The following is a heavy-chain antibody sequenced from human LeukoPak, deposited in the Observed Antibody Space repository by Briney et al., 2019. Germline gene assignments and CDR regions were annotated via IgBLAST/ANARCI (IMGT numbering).Heavy chain of an antibody. V-gene: IGHV3-23*01. D-gene: IGHD3-22*01. Sequence: GGSLRLSCPASGFTFSNYAMSWVRQAPGRGLEWVSGISDSASNTYCADSVKGRFTIARDNSKNTLYLQMNSLRAEDTAVYYCAKGIGSSGYYPFDYWGRGTLVTVSP. CDR2: ISDSASNT. CDR3: AKGIGSSGYYPFDY. CDR1: GFTFSNYA. J-gene: IGHJ4*02.